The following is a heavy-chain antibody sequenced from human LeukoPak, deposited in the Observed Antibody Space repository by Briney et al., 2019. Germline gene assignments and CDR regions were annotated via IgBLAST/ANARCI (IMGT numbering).Heavy chain of an antibody. CDR3: ARFPRYSSSWHDY. V-gene: IGHV1-69*04. CDR1: GGTFSSYA. D-gene: IGHD6-13*01. Sequence: SVKVSCKASGGTFSSYAISWVRQAPGQGLEWMGRIIPILGIANYAQKFQGRVTITADKSTSTAYMELSSLRSEDTAVYYCARFPRYSSSWHDYWGQGTLVTVSS. J-gene: IGHJ4*02. CDR2: IIPILGIA.